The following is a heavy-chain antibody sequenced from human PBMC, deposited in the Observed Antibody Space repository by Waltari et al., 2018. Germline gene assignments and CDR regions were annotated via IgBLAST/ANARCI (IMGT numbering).Heavy chain of an antibody. V-gene: IGHV5-51*01. CDR3: ARLYPYQLAVGYMDV. CDR1: GYSFTSYW. J-gene: IGHJ6*03. D-gene: IGHD2-2*01. CDR2: IYPGESDT. Sequence: EVQLVQSGAEVKKPGESLKISCTGSGYSFTSYWIDWVRQMPGKGLEWMGIIYPGESDTRYSPSFQCQGTIAADKPISTAYLQWSSLQASDTAMYYCARLYPYQLAVGYMDVWGKGTTVTISS.